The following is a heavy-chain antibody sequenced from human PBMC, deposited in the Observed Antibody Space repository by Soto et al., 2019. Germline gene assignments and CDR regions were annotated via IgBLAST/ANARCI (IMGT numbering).Heavy chain of an antibody. V-gene: IGHV3-23*01. Sequence: EVQLLESGGALVQPGGSLRLSCEASGFTYVKYAMSWVRQAPGKGLEWVSGISGDAGRTFYADSVKGRFTISRDNSKNTVYLQMNSMRVEDTAVYYCVKVTVVVINGGDFDYWGQGTVVTVSS. CDR3: VKVTVVVINGGDFDY. CDR1: GFTYVKYA. J-gene: IGHJ4*02. CDR2: ISGDAGRT. D-gene: IGHD3-22*01.